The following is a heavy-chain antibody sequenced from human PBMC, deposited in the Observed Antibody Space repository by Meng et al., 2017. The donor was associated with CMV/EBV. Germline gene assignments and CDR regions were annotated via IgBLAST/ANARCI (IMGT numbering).Heavy chain of an antibody. V-gene: IGHV4-31*03. J-gene: IGHJ5*02. CDR1: GGYISSGGYY. CDR2: IYYSGST. CDR3: AREGETNWFDP. Sequence: CPVSGGYISSGGYYWSWIRQHPGKGLEWIGYIYYSGSTYYNPSLKSRVTISVDTSKNQFSLKLSSVTAADTAVYYCAREGETNWFDPWGQGTLVTVSS.